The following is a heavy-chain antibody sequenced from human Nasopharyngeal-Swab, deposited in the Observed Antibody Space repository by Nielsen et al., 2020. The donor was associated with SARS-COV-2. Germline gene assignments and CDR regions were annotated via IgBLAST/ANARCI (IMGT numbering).Heavy chain of an antibody. D-gene: IGHD6-13*01. CDR3: ARSITSSSWYLYGMDV. J-gene: IGHJ6*02. Sequence: GGSLRLSCKGPGYSFTSYWIGWVRQMPGKGLEWMGIIYPGDSDTRYSPSFQGQVTISADKSISTAYLQWSSLKASDTAMYYCARSITSSSWYLYGMDVWGQGTTVTVSS. CDR2: IYPGDSDT. CDR1: GYSFTSYW. V-gene: IGHV5-51*01.